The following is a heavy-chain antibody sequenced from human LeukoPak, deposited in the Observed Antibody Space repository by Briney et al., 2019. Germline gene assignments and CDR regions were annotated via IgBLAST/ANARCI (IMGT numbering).Heavy chain of an antibody. CDR1: GSSISNYY. V-gene: IGHV4-59*12. CDR3: AREGDY. J-gene: IGHJ4*02. Sequence: SETLSLTCTVSGSSISNYYWSWIRQPPGKGLEWIGYIYYSGSTNYNPSLKSRVTISIDTSKNQFSLKLSSVTAADTAVYYCAREGDYWGQGTLVTVSS. CDR2: IYYSGST.